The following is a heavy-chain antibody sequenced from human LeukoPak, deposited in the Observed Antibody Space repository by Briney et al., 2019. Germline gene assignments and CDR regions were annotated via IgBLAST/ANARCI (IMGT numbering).Heavy chain of an antibody. D-gene: IGHD4-23*01. V-gene: IGHV3-11*01. CDR1: GFSSSDSY. J-gene: IGHJ2*01. CDR2: ISPTSSII. CDR3: VRETRWYFDL. Sequence: GGSLRLSCAASGFSSSDSYMSWIRQAPGEGLEWVSYISPTSSIIHYADSVKGRFTISRDNAKNSLYLQMNSLRADDTAVYYCVRETRWYFDLWGRGTLVTVSS.